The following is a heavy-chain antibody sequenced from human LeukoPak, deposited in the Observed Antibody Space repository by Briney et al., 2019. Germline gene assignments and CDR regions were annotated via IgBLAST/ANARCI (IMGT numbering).Heavy chain of an antibody. CDR2: IYTSGST. V-gene: IGHV4-4*07. D-gene: IGHD1-20*01. CDR1: GGSISSYY. J-gene: IGHJ3*02. CDR3: AREALTGTTRDDAFDI. Sequence: SETLSLTCTVSGGSISSYYWSWIRQPAGKGLEWIGRIYTSGSTNYNPSLKSRVTMSVDTSKNQFSLKLSSVTAADTAVYYCAREALTGTTRDDAFDIWGQGTMVTVSS.